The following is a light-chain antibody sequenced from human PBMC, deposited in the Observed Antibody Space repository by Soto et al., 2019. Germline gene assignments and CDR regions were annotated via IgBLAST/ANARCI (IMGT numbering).Light chain of an antibody. Sequence: DIQMTQYPSTLSATAGDRVTITCRASQSISAWLAWYQKKPGKAPKLLIYDASNLASGVPSRFSGSGSGTEFTLTISNLQPDDFATYYCQQYNSYPLTFGGGTKVDIK. CDR1: QSISAW. CDR2: DAS. J-gene: IGKJ4*01. CDR3: QQYNSYPLT. V-gene: IGKV1-5*01.